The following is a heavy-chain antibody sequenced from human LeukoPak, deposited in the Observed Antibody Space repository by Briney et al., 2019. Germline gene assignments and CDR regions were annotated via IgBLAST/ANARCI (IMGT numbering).Heavy chain of an antibody. D-gene: IGHD3-22*01. V-gene: IGHV3-48*01. CDR1: GFTFSSYS. CDR3: ARRATPGYDSSGYPHDAFDI. Sequence: GGSLRLSCAASGFTFSSYSMNWVRQAPGKGLEWVSYISSSSSTIYYADSVKGRFTISRDNAKNSLYLQMNSLRAEDTAVYYCARRATPGYDSSGYPHDAFDIWGQGTMVTVSS. CDR2: ISSSSSTI. J-gene: IGHJ3*02.